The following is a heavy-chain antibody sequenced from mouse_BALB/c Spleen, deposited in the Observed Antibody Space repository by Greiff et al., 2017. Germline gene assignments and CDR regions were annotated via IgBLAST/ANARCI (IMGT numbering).Heavy chain of an antibody. J-gene: IGHJ4*01. CDR1: GYSFTGYF. CDR3: ARLGSTTGVMDY. CDR2: INPYDGDT. Sequence: EVQLQQSGPELVKPGASVKISCKASGYSFTGYFMNWVKQSPGKSLEWIGRINPYDGDTYYNQKFKGKATLTVDKSSSTAYMELLSLTSEDSAVYYCARLGSTTGVMDYWGQGTSVTVSS. D-gene: IGHD1-1*01. V-gene: IGHV1-37*01.